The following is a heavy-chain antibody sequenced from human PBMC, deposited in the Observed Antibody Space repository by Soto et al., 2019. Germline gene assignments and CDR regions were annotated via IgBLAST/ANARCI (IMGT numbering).Heavy chain of an antibody. CDR3: AKGSYDFWSGYYHFDY. V-gene: IGHV3-23*01. Sequence: GGSLRLSCAASGFTFSSYAMSWVRQAPGKGLEWVSAISGSGGSTYYADSVKGRFTISRDNSKNTLYLQMNSLRAEDTAVYYCAKGSYDFWSGYYHFDYWGQGTLVTVSS. CDR2: ISGSGGST. J-gene: IGHJ4*02. D-gene: IGHD3-3*01. CDR1: GFTFSSYA.